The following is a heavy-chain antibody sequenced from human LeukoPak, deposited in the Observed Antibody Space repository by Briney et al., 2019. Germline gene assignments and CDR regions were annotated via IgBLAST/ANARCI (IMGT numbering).Heavy chain of an antibody. Sequence: PGGSLRLSCAASGFTFSSYWMSWVRQAPGKGLEWVANIKQDGSEKYYVDSVKGRFTISRDNAKNSLYLQMNSLRAEETAVYYCARGIVGADDAFDIWGQGTMVTVSS. D-gene: IGHD1-26*01. CDR1: GFTFSSYW. CDR3: ARGIVGADDAFDI. V-gene: IGHV3-7*01. CDR2: IKQDGSEK. J-gene: IGHJ3*02.